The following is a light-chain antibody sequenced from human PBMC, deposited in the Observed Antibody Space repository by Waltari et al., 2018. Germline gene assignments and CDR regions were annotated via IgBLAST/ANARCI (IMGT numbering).Light chain of an antibody. CDR3: QQYYSTPWT. CDR2: WAS. Sequence: DIVMTQSPDSLAVSLGERATINCKSSQRVLYSSNNKNYLAWYHQKPGQPPKLLIYWASTRESGVPDRFSGSGSGTDFTLTISSLQAEDVAVYYCQQYYSTPWTFSQGTKVEIK. V-gene: IGKV4-1*01. J-gene: IGKJ1*01. CDR1: QRVLYSSNNKNY.